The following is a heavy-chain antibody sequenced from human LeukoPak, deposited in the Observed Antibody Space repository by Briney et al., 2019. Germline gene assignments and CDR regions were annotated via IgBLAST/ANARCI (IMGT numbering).Heavy chain of an antibody. CDR3: ARITVWELLKADPDAFDI. Sequence: GESLKISCKGSGYSFTSYWIGWVRQMPGKGLEWMGIIYPGDSDTRYSPSFQGQVTISADKSISTAYLQWSSLKASDTAMYYCARITVWELLKADPDAFDIWGQRTMVTVSS. J-gene: IGHJ3*02. D-gene: IGHD1-26*01. V-gene: IGHV5-51*01. CDR2: IYPGDSDT. CDR1: GYSFTSYW.